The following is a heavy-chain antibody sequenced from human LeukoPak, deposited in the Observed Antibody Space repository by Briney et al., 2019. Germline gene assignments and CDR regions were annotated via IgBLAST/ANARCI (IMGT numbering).Heavy chain of an antibody. Sequence: GGSLRLSCAASGFTFRSFGMSWVRQAPGKGLEWVSTVSATGGSTYYADSVKGRFTISRDNSKNTLYLQMNSLRAEDTAVYYCAKDLTSVAGTDWFDPWGQGTMVTVSS. CDR1: GFTFRSFG. J-gene: IGHJ5*02. CDR3: AKDLTSVAGTDWFDP. D-gene: IGHD6-19*01. CDR2: VSATGGST. V-gene: IGHV3-23*01.